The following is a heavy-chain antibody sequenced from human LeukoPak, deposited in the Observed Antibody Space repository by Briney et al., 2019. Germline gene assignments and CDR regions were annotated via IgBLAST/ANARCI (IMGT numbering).Heavy chain of an antibody. CDR2: INHSGST. CDR1: GGSISSSSYY. V-gene: IGHV4-39*07. J-gene: IGHJ6*03. D-gene: IGHD3-22*01. Sequence: SETLSLTCTVSGGSISSSSYYWSWIRQPPGKGLEWIGEINHSGSTKYNPSLKSRVTISVDTSKNQFSLKLSSVTAADTAVYYCTRGSIAYYYMDVWGKGTTVTISS. CDR3: TRGSIAYYYMDV.